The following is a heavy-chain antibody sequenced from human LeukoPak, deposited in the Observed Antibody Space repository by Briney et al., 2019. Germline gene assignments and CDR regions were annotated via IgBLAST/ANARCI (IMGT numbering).Heavy chain of an antibody. V-gene: IGHV3-7*03. D-gene: IGHD1-14*01. J-gene: IGHJ4*02. CDR3: ATSRTSDY. Sequence: GGSLRLSCAASGFTFSSYAMSRVRQAPGKGLEWVAIIKQDGSEKYYVDSVKGRFTISRDNAEKSLYLQMNSLRAEDTAAYYCATSRTSDYWGQGTLVTVPS. CDR2: IKQDGSEK. CDR1: GFTFSSYA.